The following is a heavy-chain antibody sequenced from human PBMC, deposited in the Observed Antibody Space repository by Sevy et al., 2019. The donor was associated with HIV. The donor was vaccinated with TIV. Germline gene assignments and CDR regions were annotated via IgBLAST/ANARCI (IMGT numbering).Heavy chain of an antibody. D-gene: IGHD2-21*02. CDR2: IRISGGNT. J-gene: IGHJ4*02. Sequence: GGSLRLSCAASGFTFSNYAMSWVRQAPGKGLEWVSSIRISGGNTYYADSVKGRFTISRDNSKNTLNLQMNSLRAEDTAVYYCAKEWTQLSDWHGEFDYWGQGILVTVSS. V-gene: IGHV3-23*01. CDR1: GFTFSNYA. CDR3: AKEWTQLSDWHGEFDY.